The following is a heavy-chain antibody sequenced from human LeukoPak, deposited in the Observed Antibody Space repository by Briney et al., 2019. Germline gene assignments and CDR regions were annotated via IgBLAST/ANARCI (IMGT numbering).Heavy chain of an antibody. CDR1: GYSFTSYW. D-gene: IGHD2-15*01. CDR2: IYPGDSDT. CDR3: ARQSFCSGGSCYSKYFQH. J-gene: IGHJ1*01. V-gene: IGHV5-51*01. Sequence: GESLKISCKGSGYSFTSYWIGWVRQVPGKGLEWMGIIYPGDSDTRYSPSFQGQVTISANKSISTAYLQWSSLKASDTAMYYCARQSFCSGGSCYSKYFQHWGQGTLVTVSS.